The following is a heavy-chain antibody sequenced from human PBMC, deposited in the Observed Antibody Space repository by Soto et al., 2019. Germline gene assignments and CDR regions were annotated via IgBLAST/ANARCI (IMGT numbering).Heavy chain of an antibody. V-gene: IGHV3-23*01. CDR2: ISGSGGST. J-gene: IGHJ4*02. Sequence: EVQLLESGGGLVQPGGSLRLSCAASGFTFSSYAMSWVRQAPGKGLEWVSAISGSGGSTYYADAVEGRFTISRDNSKTTLYLQMNSMRAEDTAVYYCSKVMGSLTDYWCQGTLVTVSS. CDR3: SKVMGSLTDY. D-gene: IGHD3-9*01. CDR1: GFTFSSYA.